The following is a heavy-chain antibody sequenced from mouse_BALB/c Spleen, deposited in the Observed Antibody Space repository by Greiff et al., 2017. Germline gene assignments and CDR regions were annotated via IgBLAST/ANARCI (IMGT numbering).Heavy chain of an antibody. D-gene: IGHD2-4*01. Sequence: QVQLQQSGPQLVRPGASVKISCKASGYSFTSYWMHWVKQRPGQGLEWIGMIDPSVSETRLNQKFKDKATLTVDKSSSTAYMQLSSPTSEDSAVYYCASYDYDGLDYWGQGTTLTVSS. CDR3: ASYDYDGLDY. CDR2: IDPSVSET. V-gene: IGHV1-74*01. J-gene: IGHJ2*01. CDR1: GYSFTSYW.